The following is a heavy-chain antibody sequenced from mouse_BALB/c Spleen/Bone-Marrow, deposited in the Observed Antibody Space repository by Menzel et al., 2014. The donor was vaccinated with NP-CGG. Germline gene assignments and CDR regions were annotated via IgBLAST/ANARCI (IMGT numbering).Heavy chain of an antibody. CDR1: GHAFTSYN. Sequence: VQLKESGPELVKPGDSVKVSCKASGHAFTSYNMYWVKQSHGKSLEWIGYIDPYNGGTSYNQKFKGKATLTVDKYSSTAYMHLNSLTSEDSAVYYCARPILRFYAMDYWGQGTSVTVSS. D-gene: IGHD1-1*01. J-gene: IGHJ4*01. CDR2: IDPYNGGT. CDR3: ARPILRFYAMDY. V-gene: IGHV1S135*01.